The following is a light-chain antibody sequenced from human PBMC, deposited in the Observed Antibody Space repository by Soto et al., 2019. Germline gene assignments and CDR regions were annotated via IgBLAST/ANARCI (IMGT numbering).Light chain of an antibody. CDR1: QSMRGY. Sequence: DIQMTQSPSTLSASVGDRVTISCRASQSMRGYLAWYQQKPGKAPKLLIYKVSNLDNGVPPRFSGAGSGTEFTLSISALPPDDFATYYCQNYDTYPYTFGQGTKLEIK. CDR3: QNYDTYPYT. CDR2: KVS. V-gene: IGKV1-5*03. J-gene: IGKJ2*01.